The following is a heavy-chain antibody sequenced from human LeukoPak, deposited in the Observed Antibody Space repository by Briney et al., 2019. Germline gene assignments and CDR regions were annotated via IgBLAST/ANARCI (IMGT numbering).Heavy chain of an antibody. V-gene: IGHV3-48*03. J-gene: IGHJ4*02. Sequence: GGSLSLFCATSGFTFSSYEMKWVRQAPGKGLECISYINSGGGNIYYADSVKGRFTISRDIAKNSLYLQMNSLRAEDTALYYCARGQFGRELLHPFDYWGQGTLVTVSS. D-gene: IGHD1-26*01. CDR1: GFTFSSYE. CDR3: ARGQFGRELLHPFDY. CDR2: INSGGGNI.